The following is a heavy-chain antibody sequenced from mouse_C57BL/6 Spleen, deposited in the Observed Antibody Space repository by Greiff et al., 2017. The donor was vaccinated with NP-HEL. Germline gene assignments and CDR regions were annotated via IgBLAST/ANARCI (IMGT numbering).Heavy chain of an antibody. CDR2: IDPSDSYT. CDR1: GYTFTSYW. V-gene: IGHV1-59*01. CDR3: ARNYYYGSSGGMDY. Sequence: VQLQQSGAELVRPGTSVKLSCKASGYTFTSYWMHWVKQRPGQGLEWIGVIDPSDSYTNYNQKFKGKATLTVDTSSSTAYMQLSSLTSEDSAVYYCARNYYYGSSGGMDYWGQGTSVTVSS. J-gene: IGHJ4*01. D-gene: IGHD1-1*01.